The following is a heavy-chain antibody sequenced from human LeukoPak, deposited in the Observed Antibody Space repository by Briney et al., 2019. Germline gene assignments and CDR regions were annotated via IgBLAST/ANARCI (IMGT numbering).Heavy chain of an antibody. V-gene: IGHV3-48*03. J-gene: IGHJ5*02. CDR3: ARGKYSSSWHNWFDP. Sequence: GGSLRLSCAASGSTFSNYEMNWVRQAPGKGLEWVSYISSSGSTIYYADSVKGRFTISRDNAKNSLYLQMNSLRAEDTAVYYCARGKYSSSWHNWFDPWGQGTLVTVSS. CDR1: GSTFSNYE. D-gene: IGHD6-13*01. CDR2: ISSSGSTI.